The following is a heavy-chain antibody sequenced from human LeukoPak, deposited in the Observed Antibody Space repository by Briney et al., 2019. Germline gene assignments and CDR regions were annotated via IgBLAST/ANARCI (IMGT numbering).Heavy chain of an antibody. Sequence: GASVNVSCKASVYTFATYYMHLVRQAPGQALEWMGIINPSGSRTSYAQKFQGRVTMTREPYTSTISMELSSLRSEATAVYYCAMRAGGYYCNMAVWGKGTPVTVSS. CDR3: AMRAGGYYCNMAV. V-gene: IGHV1-46*01. D-gene: IGHD3-3*01. CDR1: VYTFATYY. J-gene: IGHJ6*03. CDR2: INPSGSRT.